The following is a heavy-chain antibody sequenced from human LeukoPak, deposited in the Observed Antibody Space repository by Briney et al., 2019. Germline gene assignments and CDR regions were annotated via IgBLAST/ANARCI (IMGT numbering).Heavy chain of an antibody. D-gene: IGHD3-16*02. V-gene: IGHV4-34*01. CDR3: ARVKTTYYDYVWGSYRLYFDY. CDR2: INHSGST. CDR1: GGSFSGYY. Sequence: SETLSLTCAVYGGSFSGYYWSWIRQPPGKGLEWIGEINHSGSTNYNPSLKSRVTISVDTSKSQFSLKLSSVTAADTAVYYCARVKTTYYDYVWGSYRLYFDYWGQGTPVTVSS. J-gene: IGHJ4*02.